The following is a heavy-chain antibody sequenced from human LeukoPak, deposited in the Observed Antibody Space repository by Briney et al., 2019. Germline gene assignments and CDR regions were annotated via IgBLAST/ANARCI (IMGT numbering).Heavy chain of an antibody. CDR3: ARGYCSSTSCYAGLYYYYYGMDV. CDR1: GGSFSGYY. D-gene: IGHD2-2*01. Sequence: PSETLSLTCAVYGGSFSGYYWSWIRQPPGKGLEWIGDINHSGSTNYNPSLKSRVTISVDTSKNQFSLKLSSVTAADTAVYYCARGYCSSTSCYAGLYYYYYGMDVWGKGTTVTVSS. J-gene: IGHJ6*04. V-gene: IGHV4-34*01. CDR2: INHSGST.